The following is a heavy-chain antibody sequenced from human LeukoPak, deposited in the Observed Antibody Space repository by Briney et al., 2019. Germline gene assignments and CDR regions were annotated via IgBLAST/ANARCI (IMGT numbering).Heavy chain of an antibody. V-gene: IGHV3-23*01. CDR3: AKGAYDYIEIAYFDY. CDR1: GFSFNNYA. J-gene: IGHJ4*02. Sequence: GGSLRLSCVASGFSFNNYAMNWVRQAPGKGLEWVSLIIGSSGSTFYADSVKGRFTISRDKSKNTLYLQMNSLRAEDTAVYYCAKGAYDYIEIAYFDYWGQGSLVAVSS. D-gene: IGHD5-12*01. CDR2: IIGSSGST.